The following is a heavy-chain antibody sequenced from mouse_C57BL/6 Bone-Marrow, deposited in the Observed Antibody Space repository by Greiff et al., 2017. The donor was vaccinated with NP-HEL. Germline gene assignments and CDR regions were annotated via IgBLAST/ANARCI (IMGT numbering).Heavy chain of an antibody. D-gene: IGHD1-1*01. J-gene: IGHJ1*03. CDR1: GFSLTSYA. CDR2: IWPGGGT. Sequence: VQLVESGPGLVAPSQSLSITCTVSGFSLTSYAISWVRQPPGKGLEWLGVIWPGGGTNYNSALKSRLSISKDNSKSQVFLKMNSLQTDDTARYYCARSSYYGSSPHWYFDVWGTGTTVTVSS. V-gene: IGHV2-9-1*01. CDR3: ARSSYYGSSPHWYFDV.